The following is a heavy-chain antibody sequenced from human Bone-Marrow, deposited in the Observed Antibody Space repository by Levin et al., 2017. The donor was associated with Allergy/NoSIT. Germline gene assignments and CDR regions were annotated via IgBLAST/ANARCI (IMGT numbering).Heavy chain of an antibody. Sequence: NSSETLSLTCTVSGGSISSGGYYWSWIRQHPGKGLEWIGYIYYSGSTYYNPSLKSRVTISVDTSKNQFSLKLSSVTAADTAVYYCARVSGSSGYWRYYYGMDVWGQGTTVTVSS. D-gene: IGHD3-22*01. J-gene: IGHJ6*02. CDR1: GGSISSGGYY. CDR2: IYYSGST. CDR3: ARVSGSSGYWRYYYGMDV. V-gene: IGHV4-31*03.